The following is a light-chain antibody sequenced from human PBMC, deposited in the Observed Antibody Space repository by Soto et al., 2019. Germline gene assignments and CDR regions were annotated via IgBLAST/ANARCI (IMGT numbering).Light chain of an antibody. V-gene: IGLV2-14*01. CDR3: TSFTTTNIWV. Sequence: QSALTQPASVSGSPGQSITISCTGTSSDIGVYNYVSWYQQHPGKAPKLVICEVSNRPSGVSSRFSGSKSGNTASLTISGLRAEDEADYHCTSFTTTNIWVFGGGTQLTVL. CDR2: EVS. J-gene: IGLJ3*02. CDR1: SSDIGVYNY.